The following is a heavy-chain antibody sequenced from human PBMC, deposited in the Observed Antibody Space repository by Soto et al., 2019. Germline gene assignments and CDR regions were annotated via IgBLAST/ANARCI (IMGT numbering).Heavy chain of an antibody. V-gene: IGHV1-69*06. J-gene: IGHJ4*02. CDR2: IIPIFGTA. CDR3: ARERREDYDSSGYYLDY. Sequence: SVKVSCKASGGTFSSYAISWVRQAPGQGLEWMGGIIPIFGTANYAQKFQGRVTITADKSTSTAYMELSSLRSEDTAVYYYARERREDYDSSGYYLDYWGQGTLVTVSS. CDR1: GGTFSSYA. D-gene: IGHD3-22*01.